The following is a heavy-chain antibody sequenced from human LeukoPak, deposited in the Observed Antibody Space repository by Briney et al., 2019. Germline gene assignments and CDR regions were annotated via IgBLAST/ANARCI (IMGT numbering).Heavy chain of an antibody. V-gene: IGHV1-69*01. CDR2: IIPIFGTA. CDR3: ARDPLAQYYYKSMGYPLNY. CDR1: GGTFSSYA. J-gene: IGHJ4*02. Sequence: GASVKVSCKASGGTFSSYAISWVRQAPGQGLEWMGGIIPIFGTANYAQKFQGRVTFTADESTSTAYMELSSLRSEDTAVYYCARDPLAQYYYKSMGYPLNYWGKGTLVTVS. D-gene: IGHD3-22*01.